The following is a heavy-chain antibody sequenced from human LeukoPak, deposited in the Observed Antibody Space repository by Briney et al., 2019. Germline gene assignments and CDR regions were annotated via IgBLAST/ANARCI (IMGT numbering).Heavy chain of an antibody. CDR2: IYYSGST. D-gene: IGHD3-16*02. Sequence: SETLSLTCTVSGGSISSYYWSWIRQPPGKGLEWIGYIYYSGSTNYNPSLKSRVTISVDTSKNQFSLKLGSVTAADTAVYYCARHHDYVWGSYRTKDAFDIWGQGTMVTVSS. CDR3: ARHHDYVWGSYRTKDAFDI. CDR1: GGSISSYY. V-gene: IGHV4-59*08. J-gene: IGHJ3*02.